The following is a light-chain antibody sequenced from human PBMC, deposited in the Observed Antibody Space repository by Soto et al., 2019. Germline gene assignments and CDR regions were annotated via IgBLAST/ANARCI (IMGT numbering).Light chain of an antibody. J-gene: IGKJ1*01. CDR2: DAS. Sequence: EIVLTHSPATLSLYPGERATLSCRASQSVSSYLAWYQQKPGQAPRLLIYDASNRATGIPARFSGSGSGTDFTLTISSLEPEDFAVYYCQQRSNWPPATFGQGTKVDIK. V-gene: IGKV3-11*01. CDR1: QSVSSY. CDR3: QQRSNWPPAT.